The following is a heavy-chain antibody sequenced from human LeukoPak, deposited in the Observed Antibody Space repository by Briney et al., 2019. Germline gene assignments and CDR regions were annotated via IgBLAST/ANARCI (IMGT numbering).Heavy chain of an antibody. CDR2: INHSGST. Sequence: PSETLSLTCAVYGGSFSGYYWSWIRQPPGKGLEWIGEINHSGSTNYNPSLKSRVTISVDTSKNQVSLKLSYVTAGATAVFYCARGPGIYCSGGSCYATDGWFDPWGQGTLVTVSS. CDR3: ARGPGIYCSGGSCYATDGWFDP. J-gene: IGHJ5*02. V-gene: IGHV4-34*01. D-gene: IGHD2-15*01. CDR1: GGSFSGYY.